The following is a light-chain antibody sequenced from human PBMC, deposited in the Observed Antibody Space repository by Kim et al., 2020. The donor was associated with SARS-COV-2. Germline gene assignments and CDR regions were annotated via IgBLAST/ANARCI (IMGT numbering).Light chain of an antibody. J-gene: IGLJ2*01. CDR3: QSYDSSNVV. Sequence: NFMLTQPHSMSESPGKTVTISCTRSSGSVASNYVQWYQQRPGSAPTTMIYEDNQRPSGVPDRFSGSIDSSSNSASLTISGLKTEDEADYYCQSYDSSNVVFGGGTQLTVL. V-gene: IGLV6-57*04. CDR1: SGSVASNY. CDR2: EDN.